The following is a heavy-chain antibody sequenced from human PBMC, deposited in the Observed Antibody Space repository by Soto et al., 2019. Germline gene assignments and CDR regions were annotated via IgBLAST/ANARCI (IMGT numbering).Heavy chain of an antibody. V-gene: IGHV1-69*13. Sequence: GASVKVSCKASGGTFSSYAISWVRQAPGQGLEWMGGIIPIFGTANYAQKFQGRVTITADESTSTAFMELSSLRSEDTAVYYCARGSIVVVNYYYYGMDVWGQGTTVTGSS. D-gene: IGHD2-21*01. CDR2: IIPIFGTA. CDR3: ARGSIVVVNYYYYGMDV. J-gene: IGHJ6*02. CDR1: GGTFSSYA.